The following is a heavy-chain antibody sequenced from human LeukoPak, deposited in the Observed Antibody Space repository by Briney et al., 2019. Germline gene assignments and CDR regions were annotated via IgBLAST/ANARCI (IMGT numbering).Heavy chain of an antibody. Sequence: GGSLRLSCAASGFTFSSYAMSWVRQAPGKGLEWVSAISGGGGSTYYADSVKGRFTISRDNSESTLYLQMNSLRAEDTAAYYCARDIRSVVRGVDDFDYWGQGTLVTVSS. CDR2: ISGGGGST. CDR1: GFTFSSYA. D-gene: IGHD3-10*01. V-gene: IGHV3-23*01. J-gene: IGHJ4*02. CDR3: ARDIRSVVRGVDDFDY.